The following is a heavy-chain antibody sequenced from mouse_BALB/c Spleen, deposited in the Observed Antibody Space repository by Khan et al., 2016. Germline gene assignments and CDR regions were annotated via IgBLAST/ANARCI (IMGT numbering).Heavy chain of an antibody. J-gene: IGHJ3*01. V-gene: IGHV1-77*01. CDR1: GYTFTDYY. CDR3: ARYTTEFAY. CDR2: IYPGSGNT. Sequence: QVQLQQSGAELARPGASVKLSCKASGYTFTDYYINWVKQRTGQGLEWIGEIYPGSGNTYYNEKFKGKATLTADKSSSTAYMQLSSLTSEDSADYFCARYTTEFAYWGQGTLVTVSA. D-gene: IGHD1-1*01.